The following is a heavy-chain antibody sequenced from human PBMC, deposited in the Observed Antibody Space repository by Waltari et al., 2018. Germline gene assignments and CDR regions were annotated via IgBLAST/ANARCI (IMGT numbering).Heavy chain of an antibody. CDR3: ARGRIAGAGYYFDY. D-gene: IGHD6-13*01. Sequence: QVQLQQWGAGLLKPSETLSLTCAVYGGSFSGYYWSWIRQPPGKGLEWIGEINHSGSTNSSPSLKGRVTISVETYRNQFSLKLGAVTAADTAVYYCARGRIAGAGYYFDYWGQGTLVTVSS. CDR1: GGSFSGYY. V-gene: IGHV4-34*01. J-gene: IGHJ4*02. CDR2: INHSGST.